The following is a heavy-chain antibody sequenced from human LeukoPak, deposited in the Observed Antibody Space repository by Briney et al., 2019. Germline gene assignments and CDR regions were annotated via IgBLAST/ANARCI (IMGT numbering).Heavy chain of an antibody. D-gene: IGHD2/OR15-2a*01. CDR2: ISGGGAGT. CDR1: GFTFSTYG. CDR3: AKLVSTTQMGDY. J-gene: IGHJ4*02. Sequence: GGSLRLSCAASGFTFSTYGMSWVRQSPGKGLEWVAGISGGGAGTYYVDSVKGRFTISRDNSKNTLYLQMNSLGAEDTAVYYCAKLVSTTQMGDYWGQGTPVTVSS. V-gene: IGHV3-23*01.